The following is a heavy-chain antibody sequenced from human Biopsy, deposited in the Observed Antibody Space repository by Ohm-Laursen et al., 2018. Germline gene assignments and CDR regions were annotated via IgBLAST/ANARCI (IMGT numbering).Heavy chain of an antibody. J-gene: IGHJ6*02. V-gene: IGHV3-21*06. Sequence: SLRLSCAAAGFSFTSYTMNWVRQVPGKGLEWVSSISGSSTYIHYADSVKGRCAISRDNAKSSLYLQMNSLSAEDTAVYYCARDQGSYYYGMDVWGQGTTVTVSS. CDR1: GFSFTSYT. CDR2: ISGSSTYI. CDR3: ARDQGSYYYGMDV.